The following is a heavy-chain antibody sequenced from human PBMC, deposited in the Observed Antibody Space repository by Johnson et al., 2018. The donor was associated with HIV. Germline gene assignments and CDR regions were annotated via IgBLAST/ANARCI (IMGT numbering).Heavy chain of an antibody. V-gene: IGHV3-30*14. Sequence: QVQLVESGGGLVKPGGSLRLSCAASGFTFSNAWMSWVRQAPGKGLEWVAVISYDGSNKYYADSVKGRFTISRDNSKNTLYLQMNSLRAGDTAVYYCARDGGFVGAFDIWGQGTMVIVSS. J-gene: IGHJ3*02. CDR1: GFTFSNAW. CDR3: ARDGGFVGAFDI. D-gene: IGHD3-16*01. CDR2: ISYDGSNK.